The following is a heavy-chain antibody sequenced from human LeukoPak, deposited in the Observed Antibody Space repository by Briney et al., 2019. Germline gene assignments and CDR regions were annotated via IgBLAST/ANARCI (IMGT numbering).Heavy chain of an antibody. V-gene: IGHV4-30-2*01. J-gene: IGHJ5*02. CDR1: GGSISSGGYS. Sequence: SQTLSLTCAVSGGSISSGGYSWSWIRQPPGKGLEWIGYIYHSGSTYYNPSLKSRVTISVDRSKNQFSLKLSSVTAADTAVYYCARGLLSGDILTGYYKKFGDNWFDPWGQGTLVTVSS. CDR2: IYHSGST. D-gene: IGHD3-9*01. CDR3: ARGLLSGDILTGYYKKFGDNWFDP.